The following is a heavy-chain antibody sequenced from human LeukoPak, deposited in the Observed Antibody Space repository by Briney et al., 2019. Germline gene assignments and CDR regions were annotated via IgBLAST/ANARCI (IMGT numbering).Heavy chain of an antibody. CDR2: IDKDGGAT. Sequence: GGSLRLSCAASGFTFDAYAMHWVRQAPGKGLEWVSLIDKDGGATYYADSVKGRFTISRDNSKNSLYLQMISLRIEDTALYYCATWAFYHSLDVWGQGTTVTVSS. CDR1: GFTFDAYA. J-gene: IGHJ6*02. D-gene: IGHD1-26*01. CDR3: ATWAFYHSLDV. V-gene: IGHV3-43*02.